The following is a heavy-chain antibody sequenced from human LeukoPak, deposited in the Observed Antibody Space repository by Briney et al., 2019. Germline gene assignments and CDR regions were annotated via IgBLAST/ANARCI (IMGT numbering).Heavy chain of an antibody. CDR3: ARDYRLVGAWKTYYYGMDV. CDR1: SGSVTSFYSY. Sequence: SETLSLTCSVSSGSVTSFYSYWTWIRQSPRKGLEWIGNVYHTGSTKYNPSLKSRVTMSLDTSKNSFSLTLRSVTAADTAVYYCARDYRLVGAWKTYYYGMDVWGQGTTVTVS. CDR2: VYHTGST. J-gene: IGHJ6*02. V-gene: IGHV4-61*03. D-gene: IGHD1-26*01.